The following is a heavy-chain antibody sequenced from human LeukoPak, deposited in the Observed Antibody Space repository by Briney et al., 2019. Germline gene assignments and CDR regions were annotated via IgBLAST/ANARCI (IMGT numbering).Heavy chain of an antibody. CDR3: ARDGWMDV. D-gene: IGHD2-15*01. Sequence: GASVKVPCKASGDTFSNYAISWVRRARGQGLEWMGRIIPILGTADYAQKFQGRVTISADKSTTTAYMELSGLRSEDTAVYYCARDGWMDVWGQGTTVTVSS. CDR2: IIPILGTA. J-gene: IGHJ6*02. CDR1: GDTFSNYA. V-gene: IGHV1-69*04.